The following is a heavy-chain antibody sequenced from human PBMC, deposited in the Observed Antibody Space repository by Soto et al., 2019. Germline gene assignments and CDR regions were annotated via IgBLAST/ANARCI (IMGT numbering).Heavy chain of an antibody. CDR2: ISAYNGNT. D-gene: IGHD3-22*01. CDR1: GGTFSSYA. Sequence: GASVKVSCKASGGTFSSYAISWVRQAPGQGLEWMGGISAYNGNTNYAQKLQGRVTMTTDTSTSTAYMELRSLRSDDTAVYYCARDAPRWDYYDSSGYYSPVDYWGQGTLVTVSS. J-gene: IGHJ4*02. V-gene: IGHV1-18*01. CDR3: ARDAPRWDYYDSSGYYSPVDY.